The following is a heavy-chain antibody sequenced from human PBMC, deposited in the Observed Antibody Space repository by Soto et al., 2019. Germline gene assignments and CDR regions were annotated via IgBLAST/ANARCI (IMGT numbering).Heavy chain of an antibody. J-gene: IGHJ4*02. V-gene: IGHV4-59*01. D-gene: IGHD1-26*01. CDR3: AATXRY. CDR1: GCSITSYY. CDR2: IYSSGST. Sequence: SETLSLTCTVSGCSITSYYWNWIRQPPGKGLEWIGYIYSSGSTNYNPSLRGRVSMSLDTSKNQVSLNVTSVTAADTAVYYCAATXRYWGQGRLVTVSS.